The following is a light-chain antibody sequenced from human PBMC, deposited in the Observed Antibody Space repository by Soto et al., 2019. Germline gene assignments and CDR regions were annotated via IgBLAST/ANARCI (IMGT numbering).Light chain of an antibody. CDR1: QRLLHSNGNNL. CDR2: LGS. CDR3: MQALQTPYT. J-gene: IGKJ5*01. Sequence: EIVMTQSPPSLTVTPGEPASISCRSSQRLLHSNGNNLLDWYLQKPGQSPQLLIYLGSNRASGVPDRVSGSGAGTDFTLKISRVEAEDVGVYYCMQALQTPYTFGQGTRLEIK. V-gene: IGKV2-28*01.